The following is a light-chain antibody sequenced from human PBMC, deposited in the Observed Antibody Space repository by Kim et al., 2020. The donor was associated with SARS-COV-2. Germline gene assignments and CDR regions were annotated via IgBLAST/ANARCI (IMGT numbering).Light chain of an antibody. V-gene: IGKV3-15*01. J-gene: IGKJ4*01. CDR1: QSLGTI. CDR3: QQYSSWPLT. CDR2: DAS. Sequence: ETVMTQSPATLSVSPGEIATLSCRASQSLGTILAWYQQKPGQAPRLLIYDASTRATGIPARFSGSGSGTEFTLTISSLQSEDSAVYFCQQYSSWPLTLGGGTKVEIK.